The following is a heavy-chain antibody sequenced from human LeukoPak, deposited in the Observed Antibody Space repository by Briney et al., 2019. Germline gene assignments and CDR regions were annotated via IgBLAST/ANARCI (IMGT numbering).Heavy chain of an antibody. CDR3: ARVGSSSWYRWFDP. CDR1: GGSISSYY. Sequence: PSETLSLTCTVSGGSISSYYWSWIRQPPGKGLEWIGYIYYSGSTNYNPSLKSRVTISVDTSKNQFSLKLSSVTAADTAVYYCARVGSSSWYRWFDPWGQGTLVTVSS. CDR2: IYYSGST. D-gene: IGHD6-13*01. V-gene: IGHV4-59*01. J-gene: IGHJ5*02.